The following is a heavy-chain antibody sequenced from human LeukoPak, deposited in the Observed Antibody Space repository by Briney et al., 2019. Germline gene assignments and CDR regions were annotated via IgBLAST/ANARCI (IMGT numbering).Heavy chain of an antibody. Sequence: SETLSLTCIVSGGSMSSYYWSWIRQPAGKGLEWIGRMYTDGSTNYNPFLNSRVTMSVDTSKKHFSLRLNSVTAADTAVYYCATYDQKLAFDNWGQGTLVTVSS. CDR3: ATYDQKLAFDN. CDR1: GGSMSSYY. V-gene: IGHV4-4*07. D-gene: IGHD6-13*01. J-gene: IGHJ4*02. CDR2: MYTDGST.